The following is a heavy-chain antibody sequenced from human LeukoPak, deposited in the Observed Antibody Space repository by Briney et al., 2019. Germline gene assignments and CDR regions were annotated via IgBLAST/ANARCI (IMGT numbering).Heavy chain of an antibody. D-gene: IGHD3-22*01. V-gene: IGHV3-21*01. CDR2: ISSSSSYI. CDR3: ARTNYYDSSGYSPEAFDI. Sequence: GGSLRLSCAASGFTFSSYSMNWVRQAPGKGLEWVSSISSSSSYIYYADSVKGRFTISRDNAKNSLYLQMNSLRAEDTAVYYCARTNYYDSSGYSPEAFDIWGQGTMVTVSS. CDR1: GFTFSSYS. J-gene: IGHJ3*02.